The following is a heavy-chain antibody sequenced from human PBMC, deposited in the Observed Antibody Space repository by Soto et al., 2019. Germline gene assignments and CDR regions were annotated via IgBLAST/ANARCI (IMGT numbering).Heavy chain of an antibody. J-gene: IGHJ4*02. CDR2: IYNGERT. V-gene: IGHV4-59*01. D-gene: IGHD6-19*01. CDR3: QTTGWPGFDY. Sequence: QVQLQESGPGLVKPSETMSLTCTASGASISNKYWNWIRQPPGKGLEWIGHIYNGERTNYNPSLKRRVTISVDTSKNQFSLKLGSVTAADTAVYCAQTTGWPGFDYWGQGILVTVSS. CDR1: GASISNKY.